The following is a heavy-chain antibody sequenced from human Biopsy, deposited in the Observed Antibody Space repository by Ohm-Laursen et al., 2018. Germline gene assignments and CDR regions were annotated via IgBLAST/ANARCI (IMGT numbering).Heavy chain of an antibody. V-gene: IGHV3-30*18. CDR2: ITHDGSKT. Sequence: SLRLSCAASGFTFSDYAMHWVRQAPGKGLEWVAIITHDGSKTYYADSVEGRFTISRDQFKSTVYLQLNSLRTEDTAIYYCTKERRGWYSERWGQGTLVPVSS. J-gene: IGHJ4*02. CDR3: TKERRGWYSER. D-gene: IGHD6-19*01. CDR1: GFTFSDYA.